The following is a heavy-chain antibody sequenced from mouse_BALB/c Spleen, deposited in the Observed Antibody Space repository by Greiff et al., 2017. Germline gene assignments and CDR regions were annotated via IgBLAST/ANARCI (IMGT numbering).Heavy chain of an antibody. V-gene: IGHV5-6-2*01. CDR3: ARHYGYDATDYYAMDY. Sequence: EVHLVESGGGLVKLGGSLKLSCAASGFTFSSYYMSWVRQTPEKRLELVAAINSNGGSTYYPDTVKGRFTISRDNAKNTLYLQMSSLKSEDTALYYCARHYGYDATDYYAMDYWGQGTSVTVSS. D-gene: IGHD2-2*01. CDR2: INSNGGST. J-gene: IGHJ4*01. CDR1: GFTFSSYY.